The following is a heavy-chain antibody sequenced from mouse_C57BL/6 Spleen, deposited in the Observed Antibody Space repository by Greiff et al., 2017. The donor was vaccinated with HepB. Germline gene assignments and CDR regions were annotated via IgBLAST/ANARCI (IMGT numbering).Heavy chain of an antibody. CDR1: GFTFSSYA. J-gene: IGHJ2*01. CDR3: AREGLGLDY. CDR2: ISDGGSYT. D-gene: IGHD4-1*01. V-gene: IGHV5-4*01. Sequence: EVQVVESGGGLVKPGGSLKLSCAASGFTFSSYAMSWVRQTPEKRLEWVATISDGGSYTYYPDNVKGRFTISRDNAKNNLYLQMSHLKSEDTAMYYCAREGLGLDYWGKGTTLTVSS.